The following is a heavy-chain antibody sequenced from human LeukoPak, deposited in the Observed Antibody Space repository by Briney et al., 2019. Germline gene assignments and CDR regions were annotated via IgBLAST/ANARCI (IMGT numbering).Heavy chain of an antibody. J-gene: IGHJ4*02. Sequence: SETLSLTCTVSGGSISTYYWSWIRQPPGKGLEWIGYIYYSGSTKYNPSLNSRVTISIDTSKNQFSLNLSSAPAADTAVYYCARSERYSSGWYFYFDYWGQGTLVTVSS. CDR1: GGSISTYY. D-gene: IGHD6-19*01. CDR3: ARSERYSSGWYFYFDY. CDR2: IYYSGST. V-gene: IGHV4-59*01.